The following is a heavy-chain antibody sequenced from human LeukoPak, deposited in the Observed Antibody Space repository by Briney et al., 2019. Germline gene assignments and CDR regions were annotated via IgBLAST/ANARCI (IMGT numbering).Heavy chain of an antibody. Sequence: PSETLSLTCTVSGGSISGYYWSWIRQPAGKGLDWIGRIYSSGSTNYNPSLKSRVTMSVDTSKNQFSLKLSSVTVADTAVYYCARAYCSGGSCYSGFDYWGQGTLVTVSS. D-gene: IGHD2-15*01. CDR2: IYSSGST. CDR3: ARAYCSGGSCYSGFDY. CDR1: GGSISGYY. J-gene: IGHJ4*02. V-gene: IGHV4-4*07.